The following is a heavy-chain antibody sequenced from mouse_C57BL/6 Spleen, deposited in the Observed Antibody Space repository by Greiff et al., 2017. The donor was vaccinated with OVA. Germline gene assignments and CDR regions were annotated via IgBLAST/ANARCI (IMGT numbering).Heavy chain of an antibody. D-gene: IGHD2-5*01. V-gene: IGHV1-82*01. Sequence: VKLQESGPELVKPGASVKISCKASGYAFSSSWMNWVKQRPGKGLEWIGRIYPGDGDTNYNGKFKGKATLTADKSSSTAYMQLSSLTSEDSAVYFCARRYSNYEDYWGQGTTLTVSS. J-gene: IGHJ2*01. CDR3: ARRYSNYEDY. CDR2: IYPGDGDT. CDR1: GYAFSSSW.